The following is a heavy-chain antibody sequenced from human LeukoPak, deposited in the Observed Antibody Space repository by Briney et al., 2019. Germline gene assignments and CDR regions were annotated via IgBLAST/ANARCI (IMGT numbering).Heavy chain of an antibody. Sequence: PSETLSLTCTVSGGSISSSSYYWGWIRQPPGKGLEWIVSIYYSGSTYYNPSLKSRVTISVDTSKNQYSLKLSSVTAADTAVYYCARKHSGYDSAWFDPWGQGTLVTVSS. CDR2: IYYSGST. D-gene: IGHD5-12*01. J-gene: IGHJ5*02. CDR3: ARKHSGYDSAWFDP. V-gene: IGHV4-39*01. CDR1: GGSISSSSYY.